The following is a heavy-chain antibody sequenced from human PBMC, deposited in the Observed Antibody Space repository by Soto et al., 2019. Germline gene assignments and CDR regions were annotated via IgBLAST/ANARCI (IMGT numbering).Heavy chain of an antibody. J-gene: IGHJ4*02. V-gene: IGHV4-4*02. Sequence: SETLSLTCAVSSGSISSSNWWSWVRQPPGKGLEWIGEIYHSGSTNYNPSLKSRVTISVDKSKNQFSLKLSSVTAADTAVYYCARQRVVAAPRRANYFDYWGQGTLVTVSS. CDR2: IYHSGST. CDR3: ARQRVVAAPRRANYFDY. D-gene: IGHD2-15*01. CDR1: SGSISSSNW.